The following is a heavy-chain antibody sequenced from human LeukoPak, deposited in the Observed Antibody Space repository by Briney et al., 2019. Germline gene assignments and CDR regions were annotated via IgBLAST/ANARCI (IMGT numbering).Heavy chain of an antibody. Sequence: SETLSLTCTVSGGSISSYYWSWIRQPPGKGLEWIGYIYYSGSTNYNPSLKSRVTISVDTSKNQFSLKLSSVTAADTAVYYCARGSGYSYGSGGGIDYWGQGTLVTVSS. CDR1: GGSISSYY. J-gene: IGHJ4*02. CDR2: IYYSGST. D-gene: IGHD5-18*01. V-gene: IGHV4-59*01. CDR3: ARGSGYSYGSGGGIDY.